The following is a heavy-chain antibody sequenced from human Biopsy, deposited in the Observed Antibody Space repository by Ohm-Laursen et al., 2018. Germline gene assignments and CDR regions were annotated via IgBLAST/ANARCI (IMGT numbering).Heavy chain of an antibody. CDR2: INPGGNST. J-gene: IGHJ4*02. CDR1: GYTFTTYY. V-gene: IGHV1-46*01. CDR3: VLASFDY. Sequence: AASVKVSCNASGYTFTTYYIHWVRQAPGQGLEWMGIINPGGNSTAYTQNFQGRVTMTWDTSTTTVYMELSSLRSEDTAVYYCVLASFDYWGQGTLVTVSS.